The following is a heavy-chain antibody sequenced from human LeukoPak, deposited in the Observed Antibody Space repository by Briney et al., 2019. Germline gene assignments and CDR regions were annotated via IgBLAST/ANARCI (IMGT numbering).Heavy chain of an antibody. CDR2: INHSGST. CDR1: SGSISSDS. CDR3: ARGDWNYVVPFDY. V-gene: IGHV4-34*01. Sequence: SETLSLTCTVSSGSISSDSWTWIRQPPGKGLEWIGEINHSGSTNYNPSLKSRVTISVDTSKNQFSLKLSSVTAADTAVYYCARGDWNYVVPFDYWGQGTLVTVSS. D-gene: IGHD1-7*01. J-gene: IGHJ4*02.